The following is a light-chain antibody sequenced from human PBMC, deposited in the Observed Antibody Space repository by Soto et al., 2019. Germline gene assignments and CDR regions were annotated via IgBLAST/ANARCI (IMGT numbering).Light chain of an antibody. CDR2: WAS. Sequence: DIVMTQSPDSLAVSLGERATINCKSSQSVLYSSNNKNYLAWYQQKPGQPPKLLIYWASTRESGVPDRFSGSGSGTDFTLTISGLQAEDVAVYYCKQHYSAPITFGQGTRLEIK. V-gene: IGKV4-1*01. CDR3: KQHYSAPIT. CDR1: QSVLYSSNNKNY. J-gene: IGKJ5*01.